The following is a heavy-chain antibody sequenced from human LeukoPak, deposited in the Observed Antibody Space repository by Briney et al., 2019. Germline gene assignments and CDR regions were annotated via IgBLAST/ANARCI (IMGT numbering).Heavy chain of an antibody. J-gene: IGHJ3*02. CDR3: ARDQDAFDI. CDR2: IYTSGST. V-gene: IGHV4-61*02. Sequence: SQTLSLTCTVSGGSISSGSYYWSWIRQPAGKGLEWIGRIYTSGSTNYNPSLKSRVTISVDTSKNQLSLKLSSVTAADTAVYYCARDQDAFDIWGQGTMVTVSS. CDR1: GGSISSGSYY.